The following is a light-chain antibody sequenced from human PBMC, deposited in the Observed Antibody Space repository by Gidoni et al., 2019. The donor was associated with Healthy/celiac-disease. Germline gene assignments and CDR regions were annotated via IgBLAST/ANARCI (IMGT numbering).Light chain of an antibody. V-gene: IGKV3-20*01. Sequence: EIALTQSPGTLSLSPGERAILSCRASQSVSSSYLAWYQQKPGQAPRLLIYGASSRATVIADRFSGSGSGTDFTLTISRLEPEDFAVYYCQQYGSTPQLTFGGGTKVEIK. J-gene: IGKJ4*01. CDR3: QQYGSTPQLT. CDR2: GAS. CDR1: QSVSSSY.